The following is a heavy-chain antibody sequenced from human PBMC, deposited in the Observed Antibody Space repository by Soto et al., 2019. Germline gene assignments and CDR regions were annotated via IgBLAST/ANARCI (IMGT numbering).Heavy chain of an antibody. CDR2: INPNSGGT. Sequence: QVQLVQSGAEVTKPGASVKVSCKASGYTFTGYYMHWVRQAPGQGLEWMGWINPNSGGTNYAQKFQGRGTMTRDTSISTAYMELSRLRSDDTAVYYCARETSGYWYTWFDRWGQGTLVTVSS. V-gene: IGHV1-2*02. J-gene: IGHJ5*02. CDR1: GYTFTGYY. D-gene: IGHD3-22*01. CDR3: ARETSGYWYTWFDR.